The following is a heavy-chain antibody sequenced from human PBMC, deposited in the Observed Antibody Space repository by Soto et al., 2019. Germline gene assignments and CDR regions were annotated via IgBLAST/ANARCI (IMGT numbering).Heavy chain of an antibody. CDR1: GYTFTSYA. CDR3: ARGDWWLFDY. CDR2: INADNGNT. Sequence: ASVKVSCKASGYTFTSYAIHWVRQAPGQRLEWMGWINADNGNTKYSQKFQGRVTITRDTSASTAYMELSSLKSEDTAVYYCARGDWWLFDYWGQGTLVTVSS. V-gene: IGHV1-3*01. D-gene: IGHD2-8*02. J-gene: IGHJ4*02.